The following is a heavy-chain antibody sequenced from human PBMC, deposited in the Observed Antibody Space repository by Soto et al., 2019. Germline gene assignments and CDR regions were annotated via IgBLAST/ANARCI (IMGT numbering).Heavy chain of an antibody. CDR3: AYRQEYRGSCDSGWFDP. Sequence: HITLKESGPTLVEPTQTLTLTCAFSGFSLSTSGVGVGWIRQPPGKALEWLAFIYWDDDKRYSPSLKTRLTIIKNTSINQVVLIMTNVDPVDTATYYCAYRQEYRGSCDSGWFDPWGQGTLVTVSS. CDR1: GFSLSTSGVG. CDR2: IYWDDDK. V-gene: IGHV2-5*02. D-gene: IGHD6-13*01. J-gene: IGHJ5*02.